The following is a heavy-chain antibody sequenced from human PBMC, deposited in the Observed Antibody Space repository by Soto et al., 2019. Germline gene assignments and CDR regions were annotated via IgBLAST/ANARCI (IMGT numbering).Heavy chain of an antibody. Sequence: QVQLVQSGAEVKKPGSSVKVSCKASGGTFSSYTWVRQAPGQGLEWMGGIIPMLGTVGYAQRFQGRVTITADESASTAYMELSSLTSEDTAVYYFARGKNLAMAGDFWGQGTLVTVSS. CDR2: IIPMLGTV. D-gene: IGHD6-19*01. J-gene: IGHJ4*02. CDR3: ARGKNLAMAGDF. CDR1: GGTFSSYT. V-gene: IGHV1-69*12.